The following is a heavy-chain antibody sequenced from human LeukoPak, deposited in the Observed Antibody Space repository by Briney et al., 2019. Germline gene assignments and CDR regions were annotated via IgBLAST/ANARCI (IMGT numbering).Heavy chain of an antibody. CDR3: ARVRPYYDFWSGYSLDY. J-gene: IGHJ4*02. CDR1: GFTFSSYW. Sequence: GGSLRLSCAASGFTFSSYWVSWVRQAPGKGLEWVANIKQDGSEKYYVDSVKGRFTISRDNAKNSLYLQMNSLRAEDTAVYYCARVRPYYDFWSGYSLDYWGQGTLVTVSS. V-gene: IGHV3-7*03. D-gene: IGHD3-3*01. CDR2: IKQDGSEK.